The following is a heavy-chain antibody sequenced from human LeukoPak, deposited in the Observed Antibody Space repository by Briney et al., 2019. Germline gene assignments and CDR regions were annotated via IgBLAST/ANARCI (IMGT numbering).Heavy chain of an antibody. CDR2: MNPNSGNT. CDR1: EYTFTSYD. J-gene: IGHJ3*02. D-gene: IGHD2-8*01. CDR3: ARDRGVPGPGNALDI. Sequence: GASVKVSCKASEYTFTSYDINWVRQATGQGLEWMGWMNPNSGNTGYAQKFQGRVTMTRDTSISTAYMELNSLRSEDTAVYYCARDRGVPGPGNALDIWGQGTMVTVSS. V-gene: IGHV1-8*01.